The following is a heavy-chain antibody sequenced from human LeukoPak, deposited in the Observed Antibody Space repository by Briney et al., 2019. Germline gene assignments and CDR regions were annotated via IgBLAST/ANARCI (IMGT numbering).Heavy chain of an antibody. V-gene: IGHV1-18*01. J-gene: IGHJ4*02. CDR3: AREGHYYDSSGLFDY. Sequence: ASVKVSCKASGYTFTSYGISWVRQAPGQGLEWMGWISAYNGNTNYAQKLQGRVTMTTDTSTSTAYMELRSLRSDDTVVYYCAREGHYYDSSGLFDYWGQGTLVTVSS. CDR2: ISAYNGNT. D-gene: IGHD3-22*01. CDR1: GYTFTSYG.